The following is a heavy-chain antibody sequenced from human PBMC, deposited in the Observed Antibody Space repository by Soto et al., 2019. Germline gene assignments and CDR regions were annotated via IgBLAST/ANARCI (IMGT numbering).Heavy chain of an antibody. J-gene: IGHJ3*02. Sequence: GGSLRLSCAASGFTFSSYAMSWVRQAPGKGLEWVSAISGSGGSTYYADSVKGRFTISRDNSKNTLYLQMNSLRAEDTAVYYCANHDPNVDIVAPQPDAFDIWGQGTMVTVSS. D-gene: IGHD5-12*01. CDR2: ISGSGGST. CDR3: ANHDPNVDIVAPQPDAFDI. V-gene: IGHV3-23*01. CDR1: GFTFSSYA.